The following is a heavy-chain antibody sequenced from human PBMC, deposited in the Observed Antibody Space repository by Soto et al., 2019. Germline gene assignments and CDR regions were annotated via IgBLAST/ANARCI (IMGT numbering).Heavy chain of an antibody. J-gene: IGHJ6*02. CDR2: IYPGDSDT. V-gene: IGHV5-51*01. CDR3: ATAYYYGSGSYPNLGMDV. D-gene: IGHD3-10*01. Sequence: GESLKISCKGSGYSFTSYWIGWVRQMPGKGLEWMGIIYPGDSDTRYSPSFQGQVTISADKSISTAYLQWSSLKASDTAMYYCATAYYYGSGSYPNLGMDVWGQGTTVTVSS. CDR1: GYSFTSYW.